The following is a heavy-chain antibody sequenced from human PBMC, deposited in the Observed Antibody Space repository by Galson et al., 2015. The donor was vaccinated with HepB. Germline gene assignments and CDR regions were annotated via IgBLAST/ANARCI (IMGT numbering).Heavy chain of an antibody. V-gene: IGHV3-64D*06. CDR2: ISSNGGST. CDR3: VKVIAAAGTYPYYYGMDV. Sequence: SLRLSCAASGFTFSSYAMHWVRQAPGKGLEYVSAISSNGGSTYYADSVKGRFTISRDNSKNTLYLQMSSLRAEDTAVYYCVKVIAAAGTYPYYYGMDVWGQGTTVTVSS. CDR1: GFTFSSYA. D-gene: IGHD6-13*01. J-gene: IGHJ6*02.